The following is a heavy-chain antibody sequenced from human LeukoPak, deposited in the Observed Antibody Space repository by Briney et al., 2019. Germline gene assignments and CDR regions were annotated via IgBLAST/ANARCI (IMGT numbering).Heavy chain of an antibody. Sequence: SETLSLTCAVYGGSLSGYYWSWIRQPPGKGLEWIGEINHSGSTNYNPSLKSRVTISVDTSKNQFSLKLSSVTAADTAVYYCAREDYGGNSVWGNFDYWGQGTLVTVSS. V-gene: IGHV4-34*01. D-gene: IGHD4-23*01. CDR2: INHSGST. CDR3: AREDYGGNSVWGNFDY. CDR1: GGSLSGYY. J-gene: IGHJ4*02.